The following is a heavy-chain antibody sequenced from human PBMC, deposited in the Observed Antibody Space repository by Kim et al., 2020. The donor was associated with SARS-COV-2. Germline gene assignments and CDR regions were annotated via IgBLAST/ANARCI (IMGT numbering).Heavy chain of an antibody. J-gene: IGHJ5*02. V-gene: IGHV4-34*01. CDR3: ARGATMVRGVIANWFDP. D-gene: IGHD3-10*01. Sequence: SETLSLTCAVYGGSFSGYYWSWIRQPPGKGLEWIGEINHSGSTNYNPSLKSRVTISVDTSKNQFSLKLSSVTAADTAVYYCARGATMVRGVIANWFDPWG. CDR1: GGSFSGYY. CDR2: INHSGST.